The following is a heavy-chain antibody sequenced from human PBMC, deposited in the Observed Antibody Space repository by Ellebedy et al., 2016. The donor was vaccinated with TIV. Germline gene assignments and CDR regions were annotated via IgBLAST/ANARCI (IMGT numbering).Heavy chain of an antibody. CDR1: GGSISSSTYY. J-gene: IGHJ4*02. Sequence: MPSETLSLTCTVSGGSISSSTYYWGWIRQAPGKGLDWIGSIYYSGSTYYNPSLQSRVTISVDTSKNQFSLKLTSVTAADPAVYYCARSPPLTRSYFDYWGQGTLVTVSS. D-gene: IGHD2-15*01. CDR2: IYYSGST. V-gene: IGHV4-39*01. CDR3: ARSPPLTRSYFDY.